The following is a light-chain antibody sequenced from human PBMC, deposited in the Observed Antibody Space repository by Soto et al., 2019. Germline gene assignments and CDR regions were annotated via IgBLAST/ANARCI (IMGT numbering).Light chain of an antibody. Sequence: QPVLTQSPSASASLGASVKLTCTLSSGHSIFAIAWHQQQPEKGPRYLMKVNGDGSHNKGDGIPDRFSGSSSGAERYLTISSLQSEDGADYYCQTWATGIRVFGGGTKLTVL. V-gene: IGLV4-69*01. CDR1: SGHSIFA. J-gene: IGLJ3*02. CDR3: QTWATGIRV. CDR2: VNGDGSH.